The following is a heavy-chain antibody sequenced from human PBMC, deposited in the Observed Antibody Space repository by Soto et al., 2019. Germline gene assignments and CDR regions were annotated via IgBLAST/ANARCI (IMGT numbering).Heavy chain of an antibody. CDR3: ALDGANDDGDFRY. CDR1: GFTFINYA. D-gene: IGHD4-17*01. J-gene: IGHJ4*02. V-gene: IGHV3-30-3*01. Sequence: QVQLVESGGGVVRPGRSLRLSCAASGFTFINYAMRLVRPAPGKVLEWVAVISYDGSKKYYADSVRGRFTISRDNSKNALYLQMNSLRLDDTAVYYCALDGANDDGDFRYWGQGTLVTVSS. CDR2: ISYDGSKK.